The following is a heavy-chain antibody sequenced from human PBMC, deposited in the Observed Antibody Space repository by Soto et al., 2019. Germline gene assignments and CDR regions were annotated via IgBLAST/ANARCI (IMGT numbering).Heavy chain of an antibody. CDR2: INHSGST. CDR1: GGSFSGYY. J-gene: IGHJ4*02. V-gene: IGHV4-34*01. CDR3: ARGPKSYDYVWGSYRYPSGPYYFDY. D-gene: IGHD3-16*02. Sequence: QVQLQQWGAGLLKTSETLSLTCAVYGGSFSGYYWSWIRQPPGKGLEWIGEINHSGSTNYNPSLKSRVTISVDTSKNQFSLKLSSVTAADTAVYYCARGPKSYDYVWGSYRYPSGPYYFDYWGQGTLVTVSS.